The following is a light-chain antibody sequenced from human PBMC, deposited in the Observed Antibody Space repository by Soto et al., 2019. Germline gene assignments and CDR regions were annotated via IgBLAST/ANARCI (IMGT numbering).Light chain of an antibody. Sequence: DIVMTQSPDSLAVSLGDRATINCKSSQSVLYSSNNKKYLAWYQQKPGQPPKLLIYWASTRESGVPDRFRGHGSGTDFTLTISSLQAEDVAVYYFQQHYSTPLTFGGRTKVEIK. CDR2: WAS. J-gene: IGKJ4*01. CDR1: QSVLYSSNNKKY. V-gene: IGKV4-1*01. CDR3: QQHYSTPLT.